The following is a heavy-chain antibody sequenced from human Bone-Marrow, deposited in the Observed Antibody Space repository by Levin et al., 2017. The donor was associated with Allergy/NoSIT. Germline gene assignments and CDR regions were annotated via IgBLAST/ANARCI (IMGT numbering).Heavy chain of an antibody. CDR3: AREGHLYES. CDR2: ISPSTGAT. D-gene: IGHD2-2*02. CDR1: GYTFTDHY. J-gene: IGHJ4*02. V-gene: IGHV1-2*02. Sequence: ASVKVSCKTSGYTFTDHYVHWVRQAPGQGLEWMGWISPSTGATNYAQKFRDRVTMTADTSLTTAYMDLSSLTSDDTAMYYCAREGHLYESWGQGTLVTVSS.